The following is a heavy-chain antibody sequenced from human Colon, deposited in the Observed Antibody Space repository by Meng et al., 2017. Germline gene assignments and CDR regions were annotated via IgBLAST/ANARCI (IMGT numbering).Heavy chain of an antibody. D-gene: IGHD6-19*01. CDR3: ASFPPPGKQWLVTDY. J-gene: IGHJ4*02. CDR2: IYQSGST. V-gene: IGHV4-4*02. CDR1: GGSISSSNW. Sequence: VQVEESGPGLVKPSGTLALTCAAAGGSISSSNWWSWVRQPPGKGLEWIGEIYQSGSTNYNPSLKSRVTISVDKSKNQFSLKLSSVTAADSAVYYCASFPPPGKQWLVTDYWGQGTLVTVSS.